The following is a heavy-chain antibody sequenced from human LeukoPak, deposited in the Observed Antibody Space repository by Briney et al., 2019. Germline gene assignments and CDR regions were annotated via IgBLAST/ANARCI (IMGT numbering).Heavy chain of an antibody. D-gene: IGHD3-10*01. CDR1: GGSFSGYY. CDR3: ARGRYYGSGSYRD. Sequence: PSETLSLTCAVYGGSFSGYYRSWIRQAPGKGLEWIGEINHSGSTNYNPSLKSRVTISVDTSKTQFSMKLSSVTAADTAVYYCARGRYYGSGSYRDWGQGTLVTVSS. J-gene: IGHJ4*02. CDR2: INHSGST. V-gene: IGHV4-34*01.